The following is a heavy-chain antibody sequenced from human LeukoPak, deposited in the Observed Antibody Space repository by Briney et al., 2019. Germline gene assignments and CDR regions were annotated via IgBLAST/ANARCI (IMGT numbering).Heavy chain of an antibody. J-gene: IGHJ3*02. CDR2: ISYDGSNK. CDR3: AKGGYDSGGYDPIPDAFDI. V-gene: IGHV3-30*18. Sequence: GGSLRLSCAASGFTFSSYGMHWVRQAPGKGLEWVAVISYDGSNKYYADSVKGRFTISRDNSKNTLYLQMNSLRAEDTAVYYCAKGGYDSGGYDPIPDAFDIWGQGTTVTVSS. D-gene: IGHD3-22*01. CDR1: GFTFSSYG.